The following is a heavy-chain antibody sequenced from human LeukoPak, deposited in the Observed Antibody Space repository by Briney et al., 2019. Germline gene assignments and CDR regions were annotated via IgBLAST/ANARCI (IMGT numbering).Heavy chain of an antibody. J-gene: IGHJ6*02. CDR1: GYTFTGYY. CDR2: INPNSGGT. Sequence: ASVKVSCKASGYTFTGYYMHWVRQAPGQGLEWMGWINPNSGGTNYAQKFQGRVTMTRDTSISTAYMEQSRLRSDDTAVYYCARGRRITIFGVVIKVAFGMDVWGQGTTVTVSS. D-gene: IGHD3-3*01. CDR3: ARGRRITIFGVVIKVAFGMDV. V-gene: IGHV1-2*02.